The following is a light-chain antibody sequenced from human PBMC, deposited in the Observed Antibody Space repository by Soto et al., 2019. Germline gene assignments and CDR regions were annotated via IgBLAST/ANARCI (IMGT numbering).Light chain of an antibody. V-gene: IGKV3-15*01. CDR3: QQYSNWPLT. J-gene: IGKJ4*01. Sequence: EIVMTQSPATLSVSPGEGATLSCRASQSDSSNLAWYQQKPGQAPRLLIFGASTRATGIPARFSGSGSGAEFSLTISALQSEDVAIYDCQQYSNWPLTFGGGTKVGIK. CDR2: GAS. CDR1: QSDSSN.